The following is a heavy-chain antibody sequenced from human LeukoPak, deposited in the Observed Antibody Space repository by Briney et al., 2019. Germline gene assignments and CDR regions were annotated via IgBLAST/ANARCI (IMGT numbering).Heavy chain of an antibody. CDR2: MNPNSGNT. Sequence: ASVKVSCKASGYTFTSYDINWGRQATGQGLGWMGWMNPNSGNTGSAQKFQGRVTMTRNTSISTAYMELSSLRSEDTAVYYCARLSSGWYDYYYYMDVWGKGTTVTISS. V-gene: IGHV1-8*01. D-gene: IGHD6-19*01. CDR1: GYTFTSYD. CDR3: ARLSSGWYDYYYYMDV. J-gene: IGHJ6*03.